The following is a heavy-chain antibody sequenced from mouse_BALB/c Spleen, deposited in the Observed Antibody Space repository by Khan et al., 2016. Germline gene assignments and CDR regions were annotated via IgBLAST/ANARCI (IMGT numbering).Heavy chain of an antibody. CDR1: GFTFSGFG. V-gene: IGHV5-17*02. Sequence: EVELVESGGDLVQPGGSRKLSCAASGFTFSGFGMHWVRQAPEKGLEWVAYITSGSTNIYYADTVKGRFTISRDNPKTTLFLQMTSLMSEGTAMYYCARMGESYAMDYWGQGTSVTVSS. CDR3: ARMGESYAMDY. CDR2: ITSGSTNI. J-gene: IGHJ4*01.